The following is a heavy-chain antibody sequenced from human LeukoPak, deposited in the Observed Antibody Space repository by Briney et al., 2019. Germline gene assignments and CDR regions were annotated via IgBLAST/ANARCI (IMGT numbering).Heavy chain of an antibody. Sequence: PSQTLSLTCTVSGGSISTTYLSWLRQPAGKGLEWIGRIYTSGNTNYNPSLKSRVTMSVDTSKNQFSLRLASVTAADTALYYCARDPSSCDIDLWGRGTLVTVSS. CDR3: ARDPSSCDIDL. CDR2: IYTSGNT. J-gene: IGHJ2*01. CDR1: GGSISTTY. V-gene: IGHV4-4*07.